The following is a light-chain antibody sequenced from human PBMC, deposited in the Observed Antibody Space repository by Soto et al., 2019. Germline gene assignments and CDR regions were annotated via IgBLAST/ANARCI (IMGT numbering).Light chain of an antibody. CDR3: QQYNSWPRT. J-gene: IGKJ1*01. V-gene: IGKV3-15*01. CDR1: QSVNSN. CDR2: GAS. Sequence: EIVMTQSPVTLSVSPGERATLSCRASQSVNSNLAWYQQKPGQAPRILIYGASTRATGIPARFSGSESGTEFTLTISSLQSEDFAVYHCQQYNSWPRTFGQGTKVEIK.